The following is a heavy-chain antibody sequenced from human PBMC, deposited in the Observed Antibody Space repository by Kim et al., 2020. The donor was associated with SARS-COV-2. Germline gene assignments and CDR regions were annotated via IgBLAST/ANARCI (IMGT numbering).Heavy chain of an antibody. CDR1: GYTFTSYG. D-gene: IGHD3-9*01. CDR3: ARDPENDILTGATSSLSETMDG. Sequence: ASVKVSCKASGYTFTSYGISWVRPAPGQGLEWMGWISAYNGNTNYAQKLQGRVTMTTDTSTSTAYMELRSLRSDDTAVYYCARDPENDILTGATSSLSETMDGWGQGTTVTGSS. J-gene: IGHJ6*02. CDR2: ISAYNGNT. V-gene: IGHV1-18*04.